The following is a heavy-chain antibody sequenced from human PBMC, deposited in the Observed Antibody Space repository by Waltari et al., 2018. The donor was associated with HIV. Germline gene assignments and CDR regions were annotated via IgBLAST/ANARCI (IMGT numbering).Heavy chain of an antibody. V-gene: IGHV1-2*04. CDR2: INPNSGGT. CDR3: ARGGDQGVVIIYFDY. D-gene: IGHD3-3*01. J-gene: IGHJ4*02. Sequence: QVQLVQSGAEVKKPGASVKVSCKASGYTFTGYYMNWVRQAPGQGLEWMGWINPNSGGTNYAQKFQGWVTMTRDTSISTAYMELSRLRSDDTAVYYCARGGDQGVVIIYFDYWGQGTLVTVSS. CDR1: GYTFTGYY.